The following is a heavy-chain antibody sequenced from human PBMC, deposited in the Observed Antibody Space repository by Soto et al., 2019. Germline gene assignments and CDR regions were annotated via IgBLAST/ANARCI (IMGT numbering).Heavy chain of an antibody. V-gene: IGHV3-74*01. Sequence: GGSLRLSCEVSGFTFSAYWMHWVRQVPGKGLIWVSRISDDGSTTTYADSVKGRFTISRDNAKNTLYLQMNSLRADDTVLYYCTRGPRVSSTGTGAHWGQGTLVTVSS. CDR1: GFTFSAYW. D-gene: IGHD1-1*01. J-gene: IGHJ4*02. CDR3: TRGPRVSSTGTGAH. CDR2: ISDDGSTT.